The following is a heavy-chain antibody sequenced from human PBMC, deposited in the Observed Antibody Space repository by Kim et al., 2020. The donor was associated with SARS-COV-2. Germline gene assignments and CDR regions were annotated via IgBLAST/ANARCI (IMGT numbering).Heavy chain of an antibody. CDR3: ARVGSGWSVDY. CDR1: GFTFSSYS. V-gene: IGHV3-21*01. Sequence: GGSLRLSCAASGFTFSSYSMNWVRQAPGKGLEWVSSISSSSIYIYYADSVKGRFTISRDNAKNALYLQMNSLRAEDTAVYYCARVGSGWSVDYWGQGTLVTVSS. D-gene: IGHD6-19*01. J-gene: IGHJ4*02. CDR2: ISSSSIYI.